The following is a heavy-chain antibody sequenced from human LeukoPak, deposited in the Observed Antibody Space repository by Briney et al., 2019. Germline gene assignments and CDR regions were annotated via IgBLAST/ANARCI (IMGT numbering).Heavy chain of an antibody. CDR3: ARSSNWFDP. V-gene: IGHV4-30-2*01. CDR1: GGSISSGGYS. Sequence: PSETLSLTCAVSGGSISSGGYSWSWLRQPPGKGLEWIGYIYHSGSTYYNPSLKSRVTISVDRSKNQFALKLSSVTAADTAVYYCARSSNWFDPWGQGTLVTVSS. CDR2: IYHSGST. J-gene: IGHJ5*02. D-gene: IGHD6-6*01.